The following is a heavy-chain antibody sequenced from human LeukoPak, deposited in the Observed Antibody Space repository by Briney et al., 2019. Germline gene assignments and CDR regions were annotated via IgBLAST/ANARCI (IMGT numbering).Heavy chain of an antibody. V-gene: IGHV3-74*01. CDR3: ARAPGGNPDFDY. D-gene: IGHD4-23*01. Sequence: PGTSLRLSCAASGFTISNYRMHWVRHAPRKGLVWVSRITNDGSSASYADSVKGRFTISRDNAKNTLYLQMNSLKVEDTAVYYCARAPGGNPDFDYWGQGTLVTVSS. CDR1: GFTISNYR. J-gene: IGHJ4*02. CDR2: ITNDGSSA.